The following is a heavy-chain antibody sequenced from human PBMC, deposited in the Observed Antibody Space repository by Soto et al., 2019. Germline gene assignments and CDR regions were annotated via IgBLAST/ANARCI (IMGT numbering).Heavy chain of an antibody. CDR3: ARFEAARPTVSYGMDV. V-gene: IGHV3-33*01. J-gene: IGHJ6*02. Sequence: GGSLRLSCAASGFTFSSYGMHWVRQAPGEGLEWVAVIWYDGSNKYYADSVKGRFTISRDNSKNTLYLQMNSLRAEDTAVYYCARFEAARPTVSYGMDVWGQGTTVTVSS. CDR2: IWYDGSNK. CDR1: GFTFSSYG. D-gene: IGHD6-6*01.